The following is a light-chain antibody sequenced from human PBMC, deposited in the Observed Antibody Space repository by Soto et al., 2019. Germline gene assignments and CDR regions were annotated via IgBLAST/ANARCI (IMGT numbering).Light chain of an antibody. V-gene: IGKV3-20*01. CDR2: GAS. CDR3: RHYGSSPPMYT. J-gene: IGKJ2*01. Sequence: EIVLTQSPGTLSLSPGERATLSCRASQSVSSSDLAWHHQKPGQAPRLLIYGASGRATGVPDRFSGSGSGTDFTLTISRLEPEDFAVYYCRHYGSSPPMYTFGQGTKLEIK. CDR1: QSVSSSD.